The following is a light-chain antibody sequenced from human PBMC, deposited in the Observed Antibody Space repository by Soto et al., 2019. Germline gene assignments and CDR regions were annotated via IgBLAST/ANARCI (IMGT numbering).Light chain of an antibody. V-gene: IGKV3-20*01. CDR1: QSVSXNQ. CDR3: QQYGGSST. CDR2: GAS. Sequence: EIVLTQSPGTLSLSPGEKAILSCRTSQSVSXNQLAWYQQKPGQAPSLLIYGASSRATGVPDRFSGSGSGTDFTLTISRLEPEDYAVYFCQQYGGSSTFGQGTKV. J-gene: IGKJ1*01.